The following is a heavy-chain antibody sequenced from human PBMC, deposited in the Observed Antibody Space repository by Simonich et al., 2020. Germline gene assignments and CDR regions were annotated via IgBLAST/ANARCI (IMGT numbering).Heavy chain of an antibody. D-gene: IGHD1-26*01. CDR2: TSYDGSNK. CDR1: GFTFSSYA. V-gene: IGHV3-30*07. CDR3: AREGAGNDAFDI. Sequence: QVQLVESGGGVVQPGRSLRLSCAASGFTFSSYAMHWVRQAPGKGLEWVAGTSYDGSNKYYADSVKGRFTISRDNSKNTLYLQMNSLRAEDTAVYYCAREGAGNDAFDIWGQGTMVTVSS. J-gene: IGHJ3*02.